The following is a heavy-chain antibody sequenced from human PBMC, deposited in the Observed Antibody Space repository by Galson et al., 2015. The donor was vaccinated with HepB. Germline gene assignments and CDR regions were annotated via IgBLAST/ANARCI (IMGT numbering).Heavy chain of an antibody. CDR1: GFTFSSYG. J-gene: IGHJ6*02. D-gene: IGHD2-8*01. CDR2: MSYDGSNK. Sequence: SLRLSCAASGFTFSSYGMHWVRQAPGKGLEWVAVMSYDGSNKYYADSVKGRFTISRDNSKNTLYLQMNSLRAEDTAVYYCAKDIRYGMGRYYYYYGMDVWGQGTTVTVSS. CDR3: AKDIRYGMGRYYYYYGMDV. V-gene: IGHV3-30*18.